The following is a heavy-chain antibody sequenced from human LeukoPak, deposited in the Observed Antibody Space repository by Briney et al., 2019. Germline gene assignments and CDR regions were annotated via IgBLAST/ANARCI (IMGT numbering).Heavy chain of an antibody. CDR1: GGSISSYY. CDR3: ARGLSYDFWSGYYYFDY. D-gene: IGHD3-3*01. J-gene: IGHJ4*02. CDR2: IYYSGST. Sequence: SETLSLTCTVSGGSISSYYWSWIRQPPGKGLKWIGYIYYSGSTNYNPSLKSRVTISVDTSKNQFSLKLSSVTAADTAVYYCARGLSYDFWSGYYYFDYWGQGTLVTVSS. V-gene: IGHV4-59*01.